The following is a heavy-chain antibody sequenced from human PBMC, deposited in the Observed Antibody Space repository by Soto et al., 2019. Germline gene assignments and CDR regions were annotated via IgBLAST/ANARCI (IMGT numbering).Heavy chain of an antibody. Sequence: SETLSLNCTVSGASISSGDYYWSWIRQPPGKGLEWIGYIYYSGSTYYHPSLQSRVTISIDASKNQFSLKLRSVTAADTAMYYCARDGVGYVRPGYHYGLDVWGQGTTVTVSS. CDR3: ARDGVGYVRPGYHYGLDV. V-gene: IGHV4-30-4*01. CDR1: GASISSGDYY. D-gene: IGHD5-12*01. J-gene: IGHJ6*02. CDR2: IYYSGST.